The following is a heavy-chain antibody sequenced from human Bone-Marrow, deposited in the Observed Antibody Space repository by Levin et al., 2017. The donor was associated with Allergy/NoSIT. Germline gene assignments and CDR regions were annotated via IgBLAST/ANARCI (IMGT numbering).Heavy chain of an antibody. CDR1: GGSITSYY. Sequence: SETLSLTCSVSGGSITSYYWNWIRQPPGKGLEWIGYIYYSGSTTYNPSLKSRVTISVDTSKNQFSLRLSSVTAADTAVYYCARDRSAGGFDSWGQGTLVTVSS. D-gene: IGHD3-3*01. V-gene: IGHV4-59*01. CDR3: ARDRSAGGFDS. J-gene: IGHJ4*02. CDR2: IYYSGST.